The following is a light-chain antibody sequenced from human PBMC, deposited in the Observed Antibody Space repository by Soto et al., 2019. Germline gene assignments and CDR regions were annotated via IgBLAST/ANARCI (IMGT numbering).Light chain of an antibody. Sequence: HSVLTRPRSVSGAPGESVTISCTGTSSDVGGYNYVSWYQQHPGKTPKLTIYDVSKRPSGVPDRFSGSKSGNTASLTISGLQAEDEADYYCCSYAGSYSFYVFGTGTKVTV. CDR1: SSDVGGYNY. CDR3: CSYAGSYSFYV. CDR2: DVS. V-gene: IGLV2-11*01. J-gene: IGLJ1*01.